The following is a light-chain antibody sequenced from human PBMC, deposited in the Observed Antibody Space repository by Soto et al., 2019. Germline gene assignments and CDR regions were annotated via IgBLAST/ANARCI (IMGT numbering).Light chain of an antibody. CDR2: GAS. Sequence: EIVLTQSPGTLSLSPGERATLSCRASQSVSSSYLAWYQQKPGQAPRLLIYGASSRATGIPDRFSGSGSGTDFTLPISRIEPEDFAVYYCQQYGSAPMYTFGQGTKLEIK. V-gene: IGKV3-20*01. CDR3: QQYGSAPMYT. CDR1: QSVSSSY. J-gene: IGKJ2*01.